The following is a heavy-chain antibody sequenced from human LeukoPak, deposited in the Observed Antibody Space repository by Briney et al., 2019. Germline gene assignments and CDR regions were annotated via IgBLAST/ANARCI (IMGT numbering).Heavy chain of an antibody. J-gene: IGHJ4*02. CDR3: APIDPPYVDIVAT. CDR1: GGSFSGYY. D-gene: IGHD5-12*01. CDR2: INHSGST. V-gene: IGHV4-34*01. Sequence: SETLSLTCAVYGGSFSGYYWSWIRQPPGKGLEWIGEINHSGSTNYNPSLKSRVTISVDTSKNQFSLKLSSVTAADTAVYYCAPIDPPYVDIVATWGQGTPVTVSS.